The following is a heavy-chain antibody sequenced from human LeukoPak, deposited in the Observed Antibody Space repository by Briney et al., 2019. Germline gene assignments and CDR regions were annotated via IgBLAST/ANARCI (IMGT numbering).Heavy chain of an antibody. CDR3: ARWGLGSSWDVFES. J-gene: IGHJ4*02. D-gene: IGHD6-13*01. Sequence: GSLRLSCAASVFTFSSYAMSWIRQSPGKGLEWIGEINQSGSTNYNPSLKSRVTISVDTSKNQFSLKLSSVTAADTAVYYCARWGLGSSWDVFESWGQGTLVTVSS. V-gene: IGHV4-34*01. CDR1: VFTFSSYA. CDR2: INQSGST.